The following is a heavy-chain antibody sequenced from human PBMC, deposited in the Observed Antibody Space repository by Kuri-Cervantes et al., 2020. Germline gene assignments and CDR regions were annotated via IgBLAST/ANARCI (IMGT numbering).Heavy chain of an antibody. CDR3: TRDSGAVIADS. D-gene: IGHD3-10*01. Sequence: AGSLRLSCAASGFTFSDYYMSCIRQAPGKGLEWISYISSSDTTIYYAGSVKGRFTISRDNAKNSLFLQMNSLRAEDTAVYYCTRDSGAVIADSWGQGPLVTVSS. V-gene: IGHV3-11*01. CDR2: ISSSDTTI. CDR1: GFTFSDYY. J-gene: IGHJ4*02.